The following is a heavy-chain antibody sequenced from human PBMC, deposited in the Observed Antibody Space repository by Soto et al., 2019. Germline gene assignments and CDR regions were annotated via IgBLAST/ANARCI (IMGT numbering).Heavy chain of an antibody. Sequence: HVQVQESGPGLVKPSQTLSLKCSVSGGSIGSRDYYWSWIRQHPEKGLEWIGFIYYNGNTDYNPSLRGRPTMSLDTSMNEFSLKLTSVTAADTAVYYCARDKGGAALKGSGMDVWGQGTTVTVS. CDR1: GGSIGSRDYY. CDR3: ARDKGGAALKGSGMDV. J-gene: IGHJ6*02. D-gene: IGHD3-10*01. CDR2: IYYNGNT. V-gene: IGHV4-31*02.